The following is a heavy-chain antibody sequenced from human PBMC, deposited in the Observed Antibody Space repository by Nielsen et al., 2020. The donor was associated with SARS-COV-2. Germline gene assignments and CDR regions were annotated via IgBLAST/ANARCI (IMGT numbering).Heavy chain of an antibody. CDR3: ARGDLVVVPSPILGLGPFFYYFYLDV. D-gene: IGHD2-2*01. J-gene: IGHJ6*03. Sequence: ESLKISCAASGFTFSIYAMHWVRQSPGKGLEWIGEVSHSGSINYNPSLKSRVTFSMDKSKRQFSLRLTSVSAADTAVYFCARGDLVVVPSPILGLGPFFYYFYLDVWGKGTTVIVSS. CDR1: GFTFSIYA. V-gene: IGHV4-34*01. CDR2: VSHSGSI.